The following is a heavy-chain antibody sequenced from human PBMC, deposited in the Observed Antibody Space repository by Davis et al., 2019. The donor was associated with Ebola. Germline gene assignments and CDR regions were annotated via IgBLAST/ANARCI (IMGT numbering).Heavy chain of an antibody. J-gene: IGHJ4*02. D-gene: IGHD5-24*01. V-gene: IGHV4-30-4*07. CDR2: IYYCGST. Sequence: SETLSLTCAVSGGSISSGGYSWSWIRQPPGKGLEWIGYIYYCGSTYYNPSLKSRVTISVDTSKNQFSLKLSSVTAADTAVYYCAHMGRDGYNYLDYWGQGTLVTVSS. CDR3: AHMGRDGYNYLDY. CDR1: GGSISSGGYS.